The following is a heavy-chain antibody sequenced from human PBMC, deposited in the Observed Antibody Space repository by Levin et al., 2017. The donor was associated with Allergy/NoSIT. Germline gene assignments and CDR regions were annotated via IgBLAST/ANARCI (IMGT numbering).Heavy chain of an antibody. Sequence: SETLSLTCAVYGGSFSGYYWSWIRQPPGKGLEWIGEINHSGSTNYNPSLKSRVTISVDTSKNQFSLKLSSVTAADTAVYYCARANIVVVPAAIHWFDPWGQGTLVTVSS. V-gene: IGHV4-34*01. CDR2: INHSGST. CDR1: GGSFSGYY. D-gene: IGHD2-2*01. CDR3: ARANIVVVPAAIHWFDP. J-gene: IGHJ5*02.